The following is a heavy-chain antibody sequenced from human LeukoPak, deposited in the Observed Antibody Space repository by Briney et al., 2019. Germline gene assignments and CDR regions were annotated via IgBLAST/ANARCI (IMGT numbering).Heavy chain of an antibody. V-gene: IGHV3-53*01. D-gene: IGHD4-17*01. CDR3: ARVLREKDYGDYIAYYYYYYMDV. Sequence: GGSLRLSCAASGFTVSSNYMSWVRQAPGKGLEWVSVIYSGGSTYYADSVKGRFNISRDNSKNTLYLQMNSLRAEDTAVYYCARVLREKDYGDYIAYYYYYYMDVWGKGTTVTVSS. CDR1: GFTVSSNY. CDR2: IYSGGST. J-gene: IGHJ6*03.